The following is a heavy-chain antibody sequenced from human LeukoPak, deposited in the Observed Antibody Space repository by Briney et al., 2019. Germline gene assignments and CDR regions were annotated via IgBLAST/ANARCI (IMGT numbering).Heavy chain of an antibody. CDR2: INHSGCT. CDR1: GDPFRGYH. CDR3: ARQYCSATSYYFDY. J-gene: IGHJ4*01. D-gene: IGHD2-2*01. Sequence: PSDTQSLICAVYGDPFRGYHWRWLPQPPGKGLEWIGEINHSGCTNHNPSLKSRITISVHTFKNQFSLNVNSVTAADTAVYCCARQYCSATSYYFDYWGHGTLFTVSS. V-gene: IGHV4-34*01.